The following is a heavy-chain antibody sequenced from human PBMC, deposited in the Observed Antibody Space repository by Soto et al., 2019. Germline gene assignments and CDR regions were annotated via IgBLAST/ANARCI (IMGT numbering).Heavy chain of an antibody. V-gene: IGHV4-59*08. CDR1: GGSISSDY. CDR3: ARRYGYSFDY. CDR2: IYNNGRT. D-gene: IGHD1-1*01. Sequence: QVQLQESGPGLVKPSETLSLTCTVSGGSISSDYWSWIRQPPGKGLEWLGYIYNNGRTNYNPSLKSRVTISVETSKNPFSLKLSSVTAADTAVYYCARRYGYSFDYWGQGTLVTVSS. J-gene: IGHJ4*02.